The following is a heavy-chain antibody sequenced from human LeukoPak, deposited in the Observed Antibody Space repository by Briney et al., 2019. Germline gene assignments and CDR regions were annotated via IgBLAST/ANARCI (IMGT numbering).Heavy chain of an antibody. Sequence: ASVKVSCKASGYTFTGYYMHWVRQAPGQGLEWMGWINPNSGGTNYAQKFQGRVTMTRDTSISTAYMELSRLRSDDTAAYYCARLTYYDILTGYTTDAFDIWGQGTMVTVSS. CDR3: ARLTYYDILTGYTTDAFDI. D-gene: IGHD3-9*01. V-gene: IGHV1-2*02. J-gene: IGHJ3*02. CDR2: INPNSGGT. CDR1: GYTFTGYY.